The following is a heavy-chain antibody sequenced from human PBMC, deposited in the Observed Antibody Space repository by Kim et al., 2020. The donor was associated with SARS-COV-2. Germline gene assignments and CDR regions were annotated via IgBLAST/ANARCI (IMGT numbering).Heavy chain of an antibody. CDR3: ARDHLGVTYYYYYGMDV. D-gene: IGHD1-26*01. J-gene: IGHJ6*02. V-gene: IGHV1-18*01. Sequence: ASVKVSCKASGYTFTSYGISWVRQAPGQGLEWMGWISAYNGNTNYAQKLQGRVTMTTDTSTSTAYMELRSLRSDDTAVYYCARDHLGVTYYYYYGMDVWGQGTTVTVSS. CDR1: GYTFTSYG. CDR2: ISAYNGNT.